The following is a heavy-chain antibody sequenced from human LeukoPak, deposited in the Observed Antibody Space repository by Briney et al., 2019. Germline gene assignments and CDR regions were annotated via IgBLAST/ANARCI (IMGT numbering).Heavy chain of an antibody. D-gene: IGHD1-7*01. CDR2: IYYSGST. CDR1: GGSISSYY. Sequence: KPSETLSLTCTVSGGSISSYYWNWIRQPPGKGLEWIGYIYYSGSTNYNPSLKSRVTISVDMSKNQFSLRLSSVTTADTAVYYCARVPGGGTAANWGQGTMVTVSS. J-gene: IGHJ3*01. V-gene: IGHV4-59*01. CDR3: ARVPGGGTAAN.